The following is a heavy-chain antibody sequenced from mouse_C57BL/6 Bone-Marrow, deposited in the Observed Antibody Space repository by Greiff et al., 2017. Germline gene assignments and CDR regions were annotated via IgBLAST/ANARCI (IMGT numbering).Heavy chain of an antibody. CDR3: ARKGGYGSSSGCAY. CDR1: GYTFTSYW. CDR2: IYPGSGST. D-gene: IGHD1-1*01. Sequence: QVHVKQPGAELVKPGASVKMSCKASGYTFTSYWITWVKQRPGQGLEWIGDIYPGSGSTNYNEKFKSKATLTVDTSSSAAYMQLSSLTSEDSAVYYCARKGGYGSSSGCAYWGQGTLVTVSA. V-gene: IGHV1-55*01. J-gene: IGHJ3*01.